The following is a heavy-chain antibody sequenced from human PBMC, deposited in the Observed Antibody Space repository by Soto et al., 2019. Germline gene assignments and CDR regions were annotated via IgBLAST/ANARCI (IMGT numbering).Heavy chain of an antibody. CDR2: IYSGGST. D-gene: IGHD3-10*01. V-gene: IGHV3-66*01. J-gene: IGHJ4*02. CDR3: ARDLNYCSGSPLRDY. CDR1: GFTVSSNY. Sequence: EVQLVESGGGLVQPGGSLRLSCAASGFTVSSNYMSWVRQAPGKGLAWVSVIYSGGSTYYADSVKGRFTISRDNSKNTLYLKMNSLRAEDTAVYYCARDLNYCSGSPLRDYWGQGTLVTVSS.